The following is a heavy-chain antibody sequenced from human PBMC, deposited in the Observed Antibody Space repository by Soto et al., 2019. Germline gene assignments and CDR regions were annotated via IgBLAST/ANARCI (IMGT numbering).Heavy chain of an antibody. D-gene: IGHD3-3*01. V-gene: IGHV3-30*03. Sequence: GGSLRLSCAASGFTFSSYGMHWVRQAPGKGLEWVAVISYDGSNKYYADSVKGRFTISRDNSKNTLYLQMNSLRAEDTAVYYCARERGYDFWSGYFQGQAEFDYWGQGTLVTVSS. CDR2: ISYDGSNK. CDR3: ARERGYDFWSGYFQGQAEFDY. J-gene: IGHJ4*02. CDR1: GFTFSSYG.